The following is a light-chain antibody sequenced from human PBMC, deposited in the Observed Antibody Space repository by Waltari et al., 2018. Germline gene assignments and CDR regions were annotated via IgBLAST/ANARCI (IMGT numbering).Light chain of an antibody. CDR1: QSISSN. Sequence: EIVMTQSPVILSVSPGERATLSCRASQSISSNLAWYQQKLGQAPSRLIYGASTRATGIPARFSGSGSGTEFTLTIGSLQSEDFAVYYCQQYNNWPVYTFGQGTKLEIK. CDR2: GAS. CDR3: QQYNNWPVYT. J-gene: IGKJ2*01. V-gene: IGKV3-15*01.